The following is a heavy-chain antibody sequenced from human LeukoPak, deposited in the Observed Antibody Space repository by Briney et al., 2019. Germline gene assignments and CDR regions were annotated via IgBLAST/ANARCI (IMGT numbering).Heavy chain of an antibody. CDR2: ISYDGSNK. CDR3: ARDRGDFWSGSYYYSYYMDV. D-gene: IGHD3-3*01. CDR1: GFTFSSYS. Sequence: PGGSLRLSCAASGFTFSSYSMHWVRQAPRKGLEWVAVISYDGSNKYYADSVKGRFTLSRDNSKNTVYLQMNSLRAEDTAVYYCARDRGDFWSGSYYYSYYMDVWRKGTTLPVSS. V-gene: IGHV3-30*04. J-gene: IGHJ6*03.